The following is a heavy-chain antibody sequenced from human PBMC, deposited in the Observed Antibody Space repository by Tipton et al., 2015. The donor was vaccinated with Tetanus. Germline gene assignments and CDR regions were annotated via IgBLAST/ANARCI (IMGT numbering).Heavy chain of an antibody. CDR3: ARSADNWFDP. CDR1: GGSLSSGTFY. J-gene: IGHJ5*02. Sequence: TLSLTCTVSGGSLSSGTFYWDWIRQAPGKGLEWIGNVYYNGNTLENPSLKGRVTLSLDKSKNQFSLKLTSVTAADTAVYFCARSADNWFDPWGQETLVTVSS. V-gene: IGHV4-39*01. CDR2: VYYNGNT.